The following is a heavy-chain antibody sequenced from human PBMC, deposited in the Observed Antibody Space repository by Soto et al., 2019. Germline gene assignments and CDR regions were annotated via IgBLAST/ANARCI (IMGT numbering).Heavy chain of an antibody. CDR2: ISYDGSNK. CDR1: GFTFSSYG. CDR3: ARTTVTTMPEMDV. V-gene: IGHV3-30*03. D-gene: IGHD4-17*01. Sequence: GGSLRLSCAASGFTFSSYGMHWVRQAPGKGLEWVAVISYDGSNKYYADSVKGRFTISRDNSKNTLYLQMNSLRAEDTAVYYCARTTVTTMPEMDVWGQGTTVTVSS. J-gene: IGHJ6*02.